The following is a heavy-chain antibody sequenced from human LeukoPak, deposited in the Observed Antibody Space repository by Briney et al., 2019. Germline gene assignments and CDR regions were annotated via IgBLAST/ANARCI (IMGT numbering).Heavy chain of an antibody. Sequence: SETLSLTCTVSGGSISSYYWSWIRQPPGKGMEWIGYIYYCGSTNYNPSLKSRVTISVDTSKHQFSLKLSSVTGADTAVYYCARDGRDYGSKSYLFDYWGQGTLVTVSS. D-gene: IGHD3-10*01. CDR1: GGSISSYY. J-gene: IGHJ4*02. CDR3: ARDGRDYGSKSYLFDY. CDR2: IYYCGST. V-gene: IGHV4-59*01.